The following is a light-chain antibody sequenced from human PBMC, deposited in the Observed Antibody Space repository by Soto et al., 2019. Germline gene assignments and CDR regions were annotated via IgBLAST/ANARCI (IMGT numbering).Light chain of an antibody. J-gene: IGLJ2*01. CDR2: DVT. V-gene: IGLV2-8*01. CDR1: SSDVGGYNF. CDR3: TSYAGSNIPVL. Sequence: QSVLTQPPSASGSPGQSVTISCTGTSSDVGGYNFVSWYQQHPGKAPKLMIYDVTERPSGVPDRFSGSKSGNTASLTGSGLQGEDEADYCCTSYAGSNIPVLFGGGTKLTVL.